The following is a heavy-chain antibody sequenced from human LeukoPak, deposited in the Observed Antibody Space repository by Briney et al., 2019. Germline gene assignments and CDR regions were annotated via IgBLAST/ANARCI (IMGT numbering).Heavy chain of an antibody. CDR3: ARGSEDYYDSSGYLDY. CDR1: GGSISSYY. CDR2: IYYSGST. Sequence: SETLSLTCTVSGGSISSYYWSWIRQPPGKGLEWIGYIYYSGSTYYNPSLKSRVTTSVDTSKNQFSLKLSSVTAADTAVYYCARGSEDYYDSSGYLDYWGQGTLVTVSS. J-gene: IGHJ4*02. V-gene: IGHV4-30-4*01. D-gene: IGHD3-22*01.